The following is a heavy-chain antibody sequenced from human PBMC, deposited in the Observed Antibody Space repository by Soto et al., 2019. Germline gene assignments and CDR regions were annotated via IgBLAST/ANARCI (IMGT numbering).Heavy chain of an antibody. CDR1: GGSISSGGYS. V-gene: IGHV4-30-2*01. J-gene: IGHJ5*02. Sequence: SETLSLTCAVSGGSISSGGYSWSWIRQPPGKGLEWIGYIYHSGSTYYNPSLKSRVTISVDRSKNQFSLKLSSVTAADTAVYYCARGVRFLEWLSRYNWFDPWGQGTLVTVSS. D-gene: IGHD3-3*01. CDR2: IYHSGST. CDR3: ARGVRFLEWLSRYNWFDP.